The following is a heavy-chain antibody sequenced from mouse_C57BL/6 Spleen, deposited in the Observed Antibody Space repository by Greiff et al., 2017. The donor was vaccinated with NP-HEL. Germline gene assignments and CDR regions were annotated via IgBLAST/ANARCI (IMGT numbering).Heavy chain of an antibody. CDR1: GYSITSGYY. D-gene: IGHD3-2*02. CDR2: ISYDGSN. CDR3: ARVGAAQADYFDY. V-gene: IGHV3-6*01. Sequence: EVQVVESGPGLVKPSQSLSLTCSVTGYSITSGYYWNWIRQFPGNKLEWMGYISYDGSNNYNPSLKNRISITRDTSKNQFFLKLNSVTTEDTATYYCARVGAAQADYFDYWGQGTTLTVSS. J-gene: IGHJ2*01.